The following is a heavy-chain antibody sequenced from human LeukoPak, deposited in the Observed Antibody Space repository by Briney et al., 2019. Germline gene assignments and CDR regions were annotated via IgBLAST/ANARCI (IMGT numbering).Heavy chain of an antibody. CDR2: ISWNSGSI. J-gene: IGHJ5*02. D-gene: IGHD6-19*01. CDR1: GFAFSGYA. V-gene: IGHV3-9*01. CDR3: AKDGQWLTQGGWFDP. Sequence: HGGSLRLSCTDSGFAFSGYAMHWVRQAPGKGLEWVSVISWNSGSIDYADSVKGRFTISRDNAKSSLYLQMNSLRAEDTALYYCAKDGQWLTQGGWFDPWGQGTLVTVSS.